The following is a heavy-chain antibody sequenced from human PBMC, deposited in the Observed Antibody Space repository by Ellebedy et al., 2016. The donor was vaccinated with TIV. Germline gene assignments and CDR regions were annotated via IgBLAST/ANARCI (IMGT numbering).Heavy chain of an antibody. CDR1: GFTFSTYG. V-gene: IGHV3-21*04. J-gene: IGHJ4*02. Sequence: GESLKISCATSGFTFSTYGMNWVRQAPGKGLEWVAFVSTSSSYIYYGESLKGRFTIFRDNGKKSLYLQINSLRAEDTAIYYCARGGDPYCSGGNCHYLDHWGQGALVTVSS. CDR2: VSTSSSYI. CDR3: ARGGDPYCSGGNCHYLDH. D-gene: IGHD2-15*01.